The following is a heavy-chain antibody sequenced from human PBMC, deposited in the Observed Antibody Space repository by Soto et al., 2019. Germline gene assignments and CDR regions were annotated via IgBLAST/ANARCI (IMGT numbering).Heavy chain of an antibody. CDR2: INPNSGGT. CDR1: GYTFTGYY. V-gene: IGHV1-2*04. J-gene: IGHJ4*02. CDR3: ARVYQGNSFDY. Sequence: GASVKVSCKASGYTFTGYYMHWVRQAPGQGLEWMGWINPNSGGTNYAQKFRGWVTMTRDTSISTAYMELSRLRSDDTAVYYCARVYQGNSFDYWGQGTLVTVSS. D-gene: IGHD2-2*01.